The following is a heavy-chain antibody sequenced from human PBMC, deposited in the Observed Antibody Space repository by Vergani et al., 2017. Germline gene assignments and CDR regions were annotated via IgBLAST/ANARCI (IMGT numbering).Heavy chain of an antibody. D-gene: IGHD2/OR15-2a*01. Sequence: EVHLLESGGGLVQSGGSLRLSCAASGFIFSNSAVSWVREAPGRGLAWVSIISGPGLSTYYADSVKGRFSISRDNSKNTVFLQMNSLRAEDTAIYYCVKEKIDLGSYFFDAWGHGILVTVSS. J-gene: IGHJ4*01. CDR2: ISGPGLST. CDR3: VKEKIDLGSYFFDA. V-gene: IGHV3-23*01. CDR1: GFIFSNSA.